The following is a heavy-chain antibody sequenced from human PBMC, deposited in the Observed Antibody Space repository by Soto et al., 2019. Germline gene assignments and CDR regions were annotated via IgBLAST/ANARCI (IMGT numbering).Heavy chain of an antibody. CDR2: IDPSDSYV. D-gene: IGHD2-2*01. Sequence: GESLKISCQASGYSFTAYWITWVRQMPGKGLEWMATIDPSDSYVDYSPSFRGQVTFSVDRSITTVYLQWNSLKASDSAMYFCTRRASSIFYHFDXWGQVALVTVSX. CDR1: GYSFTAYW. V-gene: IGHV5-10-1*01. J-gene: IGHJ4*02. CDR3: TRRASSIFYHFDX.